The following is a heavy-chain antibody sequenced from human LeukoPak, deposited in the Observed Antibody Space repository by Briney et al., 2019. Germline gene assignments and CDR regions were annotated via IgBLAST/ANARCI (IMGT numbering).Heavy chain of an antibody. J-gene: IGHJ4*02. D-gene: IGHD6-13*01. CDR2: IYYSGST. Sequence: PSETLSLTCTVSGGSISSYYWSWIRQPPGKGLEWIGYIYYSGSTNYNPSLKSRVTISLDTSENLFSLKLSSVTAADTAVYYCARNLGGSSWVFDYWGQGTLVTVSS. V-gene: IGHV4-59*01. CDR3: ARNLGGSSWVFDY. CDR1: GGSISSYY.